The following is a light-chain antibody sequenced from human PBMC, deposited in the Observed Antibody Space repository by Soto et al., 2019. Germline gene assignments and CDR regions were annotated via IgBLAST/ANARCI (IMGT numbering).Light chain of an antibody. J-gene: IGKJ3*01. CDR2: AAS. CDR3: QQANSFPLL. CDR1: QGISSW. V-gene: IGKV1D-12*01. Sequence: DIQMTQSPSSVSASVGDRVTITCRASQGISSWLAWYQHKPGKAPKLLIYAASSLQSGVPSRFSGSGSGTDFTLTISSLQPEDFATYYCQQANSFPLLFGPGTKVDLK.